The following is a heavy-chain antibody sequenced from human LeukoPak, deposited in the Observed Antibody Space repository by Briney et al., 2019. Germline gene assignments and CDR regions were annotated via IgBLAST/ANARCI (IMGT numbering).Heavy chain of an antibody. CDR3: ARAPRPRDSSGWLGSGMDV. Sequence: PGTSLRLSCAASGFTFSSYGMHWVRQAPGKGLEWVGVIWYDGTKQYHTDSVEGRFTISRDNSKSMLYLQIDSLRVEDTAIYYCARAPRPRDSSGWLGSGMDVWGQGTMVSVSS. V-gene: IGHV3-33*01. CDR2: IWYDGTKQ. D-gene: IGHD6-19*01. CDR1: GFTFSSYG. J-gene: IGHJ6*02.